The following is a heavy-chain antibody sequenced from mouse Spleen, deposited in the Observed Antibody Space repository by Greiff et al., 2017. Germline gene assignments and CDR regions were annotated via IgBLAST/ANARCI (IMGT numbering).Heavy chain of an antibody. CDR3: ARATTVVDWYFDV. Sequence: VMLVESGAELVKPGASVKLSCKASGYTFTSYDINWVRQRPEQGLEWIGWIFPGDGSTKYNEKFKGKATLTTDKSSSTAYMQLSRLTSEDSAVYFCARATTVVDWYFDVWGAGTTVTVSS. CDR2: IFPGDGST. V-gene: IGHV1-85*01. D-gene: IGHD1-1*01. CDR1: GYTFTSYD. J-gene: IGHJ1*01.